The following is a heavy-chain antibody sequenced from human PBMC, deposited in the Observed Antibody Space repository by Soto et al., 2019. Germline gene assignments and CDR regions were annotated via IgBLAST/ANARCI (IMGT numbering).Heavy chain of an antibody. CDR2: IIPIFGTA. D-gene: IGHD3-22*01. J-gene: IGHJ5*02. CDR1: GGTFSSYA. CDR3: AGGPYYYDSSGYYPNWFDP. V-gene: IGHV1-69*01. Sequence: QVQLVQSGAEVKKPGSSVKVSCKASGGTFSSYAISWVRQAPGQGLEWMGGIIPIFGTANYAQKFQGRVTITADDSTSKAYMELSSLRSEDTAVYYCAGGPYYYDSSGYYPNWFDPWGQGTLVTVSS.